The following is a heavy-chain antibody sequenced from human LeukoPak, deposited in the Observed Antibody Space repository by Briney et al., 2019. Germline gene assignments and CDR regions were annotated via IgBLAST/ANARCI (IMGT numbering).Heavy chain of an antibody. Sequence: PGGSLRLSCAASGFTFSSYEMNWVRQAPGKGLEWVSYISSSGSTIYYADSVKGRFTISRDNAKNSLYLQMNSLRAEDTAVYYSARPPAARRGDYWGQGTLVTVSS. CDR1: GFTFSSYE. CDR2: ISSSGSTI. D-gene: IGHD6-6*01. V-gene: IGHV3-48*03. J-gene: IGHJ4*02. CDR3: ARPPAARRGDY.